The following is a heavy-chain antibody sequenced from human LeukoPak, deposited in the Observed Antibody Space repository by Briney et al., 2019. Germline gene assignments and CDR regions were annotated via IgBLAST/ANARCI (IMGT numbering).Heavy chain of an antibody. CDR3: ARGRADFWSGYGMDV. CDR1: GFTFSSYA. D-gene: IGHD3-3*01. J-gene: IGHJ6*02. Sequence: GGSLRLSCAASGFTFSSYAMHWVRQAPGKGLEWVAVISYDGSNKYYADSVKGRFTISRDNSKNTLYLQMNSLRAEDTAVYYCARGRADFWSGYGMDVRGQGTTVTVSS. CDR2: ISYDGSNK. V-gene: IGHV3-30-3*01.